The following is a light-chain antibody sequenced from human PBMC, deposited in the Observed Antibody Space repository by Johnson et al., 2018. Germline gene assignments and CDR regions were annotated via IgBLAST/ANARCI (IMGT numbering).Light chain of an antibody. Sequence: QSVLTQPPSVSAAPGQKVTISCSGSSSNIGNNYVSWYQQLPGTAPKLLIYENNKRPSGIPDRFSGSKSGKSATLVITGLQTGDEADYYCGTWDSSLSAGNVFGTGTKVTVL. V-gene: IGLV1-51*02. CDR3: GTWDSSLSAGNV. J-gene: IGLJ1*01. CDR2: ENN. CDR1: SSNIGNNY.